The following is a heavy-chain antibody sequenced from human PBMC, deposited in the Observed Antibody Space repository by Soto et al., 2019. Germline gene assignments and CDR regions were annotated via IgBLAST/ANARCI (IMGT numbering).Heavy chain of an antibody. CDR1: GFTFRTFG. CDR2: ISDNSRHI. D-gene: IGHD3-16*01. J-gene: IGHJ4*02. Sequence: DVQVVESGGGLVQPGGSLRLSCTTSGFTFRTFGMNWVRQAPGKGLEWVSYISDNSRHIYYADSVKGRFSISRDNGENSLTLQMNGLRDEDAALYFCARDKTGFGAIDYWGQGTLVTVSS. V-gene: IGHV3-48*02. CDR3: ARDKTGFGAIDY.